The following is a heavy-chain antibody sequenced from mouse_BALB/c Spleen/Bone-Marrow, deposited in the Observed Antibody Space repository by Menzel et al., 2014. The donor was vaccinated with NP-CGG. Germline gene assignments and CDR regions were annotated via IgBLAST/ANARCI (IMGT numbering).Heavy chain of an antibody. D-gene: IGHD2-1*01. CDR1: GYSFTGYY. Sequence: LVKTGASVKISCKASGYSFTGYYMHWVKQSHGKSLEWIGYISCYNGATSYNQKFKGKATFTVDTSSSTAYMQFNSPTSEDSAVYYCVKGVYGNPFAYWGQGTLVTVSA. V-gene: IGHV1S34*01. CDR3: VKGVYGNPFAY. J-gene: IGHJ3*01. CDR2: ISCYNGAT.